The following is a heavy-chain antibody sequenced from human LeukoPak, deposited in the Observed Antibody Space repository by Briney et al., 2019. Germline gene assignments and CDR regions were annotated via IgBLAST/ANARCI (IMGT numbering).Heavy chain of an antibody. J-gene: IGHJ4*02. V-gene: IGHV3-48*02. CDR2: ISGSGDTI. Sequence: GGPLRLSCAASGFTFSSYSMNWVRQAPGKGLEWVSYISGSGDTIYYADSVKGRFTISRENAKNSLFLQMNSLRDEDTAVYYCARGYFDFDYWGQGTLVTVSS. D-gene: IGHD3-9*01. CDR3: ARGYFDFDY. CDR1: GFTFSSYS.